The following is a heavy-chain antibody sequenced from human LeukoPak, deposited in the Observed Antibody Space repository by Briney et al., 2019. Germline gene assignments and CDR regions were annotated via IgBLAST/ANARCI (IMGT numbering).Heavy chain of an antibody. CDR2: MYHSGDT. CDR3: ASSPAGTADFDI. J-gene: IGHJ3*02. CDR1: GYSVSSGYY. D-gene: IGHD6-13*01. V-gene: IGHV4-38-2*02. Sequence: SETLSLTCTVSGYSVSSGYYWGWIRQPPGKGLEWIGSMYHSGDTYYNPSLKSRVTISVDTSKNQLSLKLSSVTAADTAVYYCASSPAGTADFDIWGQGTMVTVSS.